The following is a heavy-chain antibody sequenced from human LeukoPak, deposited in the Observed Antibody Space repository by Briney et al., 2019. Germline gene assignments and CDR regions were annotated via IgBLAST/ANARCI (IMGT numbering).Heavy chain of an antibody. CDR3: ARDRDRRLPLRYFDWLPPGFDY. Sequence: KISCKGSGYSFTSYWIGWVRQAPGQGLEWMGGIIRIFGTANYAQKFQGRVTITADESTSTAYMELSSLRSEDTAVYYCARDRDRRLPLRYFDWLPPGFDYWGQGTLVTVSS. J-gene: IGHJ4*02. CDR2: IIRIFGTA. CDR1: GYSFTSYW. V-gene: IGHV1-69*01. D-gene: IGHD3-9*01.